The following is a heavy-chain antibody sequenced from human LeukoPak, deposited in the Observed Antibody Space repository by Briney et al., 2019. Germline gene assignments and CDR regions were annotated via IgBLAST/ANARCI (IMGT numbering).Heavy chain of an antibody. J-gene: IGHJ4*02. V-gene: IGHV3-7*03. CDR3: ARDVLGRSGEQLDY. Sequence: GGSLRLSCATSGFTFSTYWLTWVRQAPGKGLEWVANIKEDGSLKYYVDSVKGRFTISRDNAKNSLYLQMSSLRVEDTAVYYCARDVLGRSGEQLDYWGQGTLVTVSS. D-gene: IGHD3-3*01. CDR1: GFTFSTYW. CDR2: IKEDGSLK.